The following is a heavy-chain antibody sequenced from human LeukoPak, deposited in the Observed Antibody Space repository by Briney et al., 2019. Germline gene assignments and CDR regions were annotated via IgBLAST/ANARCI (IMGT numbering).Heavy chain of an antibody. D-gene: IGHD5-24*01. CDR1: GGSFSGYY. J-gene: IGHJ1*01. CDR3: ARDNVYFQH. CDR2: IYYSGST. Sequence: KPSETLSLTCAVYGGSFSGYYWSWIRQHPGKGLEWIGYIYYSGSTYYNPSLKSRVTISVDTSKNQFSLRLSSVTAADTAVYYCARDNVYFQHWGQGTLVTVSS. V-gene: IGHV4-34*01.